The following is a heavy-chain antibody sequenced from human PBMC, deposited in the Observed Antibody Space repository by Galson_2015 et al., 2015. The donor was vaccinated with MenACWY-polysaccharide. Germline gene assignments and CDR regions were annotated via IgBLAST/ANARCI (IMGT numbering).Heavy chain of an antibody. J-gene: IGHJ4*02. Sequence: ATLSLTCSVSDGSISGYYWSWIRQPPGKELEWIGYIYYSGNTNYNPSLKSRVTISVDTSKNQFSLKLNSVTAADTAVYYCAREGASGGSLDYWGQGTLVTVSS. V-gene: IGHV4-59*01. CDR3: AREGASGGSLDY. CDR2: IYYSGNT. CDR1: DGSISGYY. D-gene: IGHD2-15*01.